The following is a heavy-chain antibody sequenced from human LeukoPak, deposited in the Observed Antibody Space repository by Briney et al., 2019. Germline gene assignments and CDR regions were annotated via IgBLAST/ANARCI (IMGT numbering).Heavy chain of an antibody. CDR1: GGSFSSSLYS. CDR2: IYYSGTT. Sequence: TSETLSLTCTVAGGSFSSSLYSWGWIRQPPGKGLEWIGNIYYSGTTYYNPSLKSRVTLSIDTSKNQFSLNLSSVTAPDTAVYYCARLMKDYYDSSGYRYYFEYWGQGTLVTVLS. D-gene: IGHD3-22*01. CDR3: ARLMKDYYDSSGYRYYFEY. J-gene: IGHJ4*02. V-gene: IGHV4-39*01.